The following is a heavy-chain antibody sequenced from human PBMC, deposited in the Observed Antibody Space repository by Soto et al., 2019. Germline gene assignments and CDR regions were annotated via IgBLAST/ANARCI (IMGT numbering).Heavy chain of an antibody. CDR3: AKIPESYAWGLEGYCDY. D-gene: IGHD3-16*01. J-gene: IGHJ4*02. CDR2: ISYDGSDK. CDR1: GFTFSSYG. V-gene: IGHV3-30*18. Sequence: QVQLVESGGGVVQPGRSLRVSCAASGFTFSSYGMNWVRQAPGKGLEWVSIISYDGSDKYYADSVKGRFTISRDNSKNTLDLQMNSLRGEDTAVYYCAKIPESYAWGLEGYCDYWGQGTLVTVYS.